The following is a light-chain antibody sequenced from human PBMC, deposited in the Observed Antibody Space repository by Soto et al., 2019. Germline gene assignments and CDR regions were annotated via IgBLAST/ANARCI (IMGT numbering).Light chain of an antibody. CDR3: QQYDSYPWT. Sequence: DIQMTQSPSTLSASVGDRVTVTCRASQSTSRWLAWYQQKPGKAPKLLIYDASNLESEVPSRFSGSGSGTEFTLTISSLQPDDFATYYCQQYDSYPWTFGQGTKV. V-gene: IGKV1-5*01. CDR2: DAS. CDR1: QSTSRW. J-gene: IGKJ1*01.